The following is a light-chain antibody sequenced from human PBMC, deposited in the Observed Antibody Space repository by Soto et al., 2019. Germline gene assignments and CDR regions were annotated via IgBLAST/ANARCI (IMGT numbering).Light chain of an antibody. V-gene: IGKV3-11*01. Sequence: EIVLTQSPATLSLSPGERVTLSCRASQSVSSSLAWYQQEPGQAPRLLIYDASNRATGIPARFSGSGSGTDFRLTVSSLEPEDFTLYYCQQRSNWPWTFGQGTKVEIK. CDR3: QQRSNWPWT. CDR2: DAS. J-gene: IGKJ1*01. CDR1: QSVSSS.